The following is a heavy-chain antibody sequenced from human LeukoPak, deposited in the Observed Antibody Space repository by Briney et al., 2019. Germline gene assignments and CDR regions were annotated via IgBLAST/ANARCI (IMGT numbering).Heavy chain of an antibody. Sequence: GGSLRLSCVTSGFTISNYNMNWVRQAPGKGLEWVSSISSSSTYIYYADSMKGRFTISRDNAKNSLFLQMNSLSAEDTAVYYCAASDGSFDYWGQGTLVTVSS. CDR1: GFTISNYN. J-gene: IGHJ4*02. CDR3: AASDGSFDY. D-gene: IGHD5-24*01. V-gene: IGHV3-21*01. CDR2: ISSSSTYI.